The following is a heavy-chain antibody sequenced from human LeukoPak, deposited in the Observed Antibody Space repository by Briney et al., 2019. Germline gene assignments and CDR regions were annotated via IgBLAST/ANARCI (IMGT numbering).Heavy chain of an antibody. J-gene: IGHJ4*02. Sequence: ASVKVSCKASGYTFTSYYMHWVRQAPGQGLEWMGIINPSGGSTSYAQKFQGRVTMTRDTSTSTVYMELSSLRSEDTAVYYCARDSRRITMVRGAKGYWGQGTLVTVSP. V-gene: IGHV1-46*01. CDR3: ARDSRRITMVRGAKGY. CDR2: INPSGGST. D-gene: IGHD3-10*01. CDR1: GYTFTSYY.